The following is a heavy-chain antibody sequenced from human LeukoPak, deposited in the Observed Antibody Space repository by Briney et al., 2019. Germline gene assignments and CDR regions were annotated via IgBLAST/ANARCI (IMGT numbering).Heavy chain of an antibody. CDR1: GFTFSNAW. CDR2: IKSKTDGGTT. J-gene: IGHJ4*02. D-gene: IGHD3-10*01. Sequence: GRSLRLSCAASGFTFSNAWMSWVRQAPGKGLEWVGRIKSKTDGGTTDYAASVKGRFTISRDDSKNTLYLQMNRLKTEDTAVYYCSTGPTRISMIRGVVITDYWGQGTLVTVSS. CDR3: STGPTRISMIRGVVITDY. V-gene: IGHV3-15*01.